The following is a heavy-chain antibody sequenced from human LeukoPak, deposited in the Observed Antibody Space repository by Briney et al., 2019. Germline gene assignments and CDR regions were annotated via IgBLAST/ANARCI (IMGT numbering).Heavy chain of an antibody. CDR1: GFTVSNSY. CDR2: IYSDGGT. CDR3: ARDSNGPAF. D-gene: IGHD6-19*01. V-gene: IGHV3-53*01. J-gene: IGHJ4*02. Sequence: GGSLRLSCVASGFTVSNSYMSWVRQAPGKGLEWVSVIYSDGGTFYSDSVKGRFTISRDYFKSTLYLQMNSLRADDTAVYYCARDSNGPAFWGQGTLVTASS.